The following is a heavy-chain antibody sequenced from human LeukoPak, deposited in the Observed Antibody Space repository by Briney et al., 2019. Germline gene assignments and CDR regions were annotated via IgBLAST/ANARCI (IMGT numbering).Heavy chain of an antibody. CDR1: GFSFSSHW. Sequence: GGSLRLSRAASGFSFSSHWVHWVRQAPGKGLVWVSRISDDGSYTSNVDSVKGRFTISRDNVNNMLYLHMNSLRAEDTAVYYCASFGISWRSSYWGQGTLVTVSS. V-gene: IGHV3-74*01. D-gene: IGHD2-21*01. CDR3: ASFGISWRSSY. J-gene: IGHJ4*02. CDR2: ISDDGSYT.